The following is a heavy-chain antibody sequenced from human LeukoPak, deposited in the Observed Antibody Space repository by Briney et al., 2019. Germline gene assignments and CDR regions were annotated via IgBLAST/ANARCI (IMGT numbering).Heavy chain of an antibody. J-gene: IGHJ4*02. D-gene: IGHD3-10*01. CDR3: ARGSPITMVRGAPPYYFDY. CDR1: GYSFTNYA. Sequence: ASVKVSCKASGYSFTNYAMNWVRQAPGQGLEWMGWIHPSTGNPTYAQGFTGRFVFSLDTSVSTAYLQISSLKAEDTAVYYCARGSPITMVRGAPPYYFDYWGQGTLVTVSS. V-gene: IGHV7-4-1*02. CDR2: IHPSTGNP.